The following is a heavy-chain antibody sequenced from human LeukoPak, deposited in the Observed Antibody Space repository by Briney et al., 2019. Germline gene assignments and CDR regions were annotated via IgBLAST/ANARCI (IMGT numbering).Heavy chain of an antibody. CDR1: GFTSNIYA. Sequence: GPSLRLSCAASGFTSNIYAMSWVRQAPGKGLECVSGLSGSGDYTYYADSVKGRFTISRDNSKNMLYLQMNSLRAEDTAVYFCSKSRLRDMEWLAPLKAGFDFWGQGSLVTVSS. CDR2: LSGSGDYT. D-gene: IGHD3-3*01. V-gene: IGHV3-23*01. J-gene: IGHJ4*02. CDR3: SKSRLRDMEWLAPLKAGFDF.